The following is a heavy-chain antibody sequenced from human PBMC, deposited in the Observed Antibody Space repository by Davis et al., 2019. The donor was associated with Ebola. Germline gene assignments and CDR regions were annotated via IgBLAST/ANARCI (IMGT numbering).Heavy chain of an antibody. CDR1: GYSFTSYW. CDR3: ASADSSGWFFDY. J-gene: IGHJ4*02. D-gene: IGHD6-19*01. CDR2: IDPSDSYT. V-gene: IGHV5-10-1*01. Sequence: GESLKISCKGSGYSFTSYWISWVRQMPGKGLEWMGRIDPSDSYTNYSPSFQGHVTISADKSISTAYLQWSSLKASDTAMYYCASADSSGWFFDYWGQGTLVTVSS.